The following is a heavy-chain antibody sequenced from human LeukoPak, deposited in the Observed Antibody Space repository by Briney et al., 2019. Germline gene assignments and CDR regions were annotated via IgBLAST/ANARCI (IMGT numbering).Heavy chain of an antibody. V-gene: IGHV3-7*01. CDR3: ARWRGSTSERSDY. J-gene: IGHJ4*02. CDR2: IKQDGSAK. D-gene: IGHD2-2*01. CDR1: GFTFSDYW. Sequence: GRSLRLSCAASGFTFSDYWMTWVRQAPGKGLEWVANIKQDGSAKYYVDSVKGRFTISRDNAKNSLYLQMDSLRVEDTATYYCARWRGSTSERSDYWGQGTLVTVSS.